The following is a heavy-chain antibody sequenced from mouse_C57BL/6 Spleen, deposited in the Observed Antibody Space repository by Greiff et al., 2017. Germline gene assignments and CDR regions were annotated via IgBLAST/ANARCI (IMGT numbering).Heavy chain of an antibody. J-gene: IGHJ2*01. V-gene: IGHV1-55*01. Sequence: VQLQQPGAELVKPGASVKMSCKASGYTFTSYWITWVKQRPGQGLEWIGDIYPGSGSTNYNEKFKSKATLTVDTTSSTAYMQLSSLTSDDSAVYYCARCESGTNFDYWGQGTTLTVSS. CDR3: ARCESGTNFDY. CDR2: IYPGSGST. CDR1: GYTFTSYW. D-gene: IGHD1-3*01.